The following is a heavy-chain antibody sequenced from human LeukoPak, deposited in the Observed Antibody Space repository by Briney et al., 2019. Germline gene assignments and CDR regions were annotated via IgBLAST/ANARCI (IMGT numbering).Heavy chain of an antibody. D-gene: IGHD7-27*01. V-gene: IGHV4-34*01. CDR1: GGSFSGYY. CDR3: AKRNWGSGDFDY. CDR2: INHSGST. J-gene: IGHJ4*02. Sequence: SKTLSLTCAVYGGSFSGYYWSWIRQPPGKGLEWIGEINHSGSTNYNPSLKSRVTISVDTSKNQFSLKLSSVTAADTAVYYCAKRNWGSGDFDYWGQGTLVTVSS.